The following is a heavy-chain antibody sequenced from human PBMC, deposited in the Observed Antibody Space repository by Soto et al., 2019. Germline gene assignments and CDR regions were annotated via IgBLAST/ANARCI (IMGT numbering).Heavy chain of an antibody. V-gene: IGHV3-23*01. CDR2: ISGSGGST. D-gene: IGHD2-8*01. J-gene: IGHJ4*02. CDR1: GFTFSSYA. Sequence: GSLRLSCAASGFTFSSYAMSWVRQAPGKGLEWVSAISGSGGSTYYADSVKGRFTISRDNSKNTLYLQMNSLRAEDTAVYYCAKVGVYCTNGVCYAFDYWGQGTLVTVSS. CDR3: AKVGVYCTNGVCYAFDY.